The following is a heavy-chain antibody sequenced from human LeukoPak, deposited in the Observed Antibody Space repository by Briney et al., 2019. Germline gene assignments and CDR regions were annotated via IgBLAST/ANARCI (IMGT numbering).Heavy chain of an antibody. CDR2: IYYSGST. Sequence: PSETLSLTCTVSGGSISSGGYYWSWIRQHPGKGLEWIGYIYYSGSTYYNPSLKSRVTISVDTSKNQFSLKLSSVTAADTAVYYRASIDYYGSGTFDYWGQGTLVTVSS. J-gene: IGHJ4*02. CDR1: GGSISSGGYY. D-gene: IGHD3-10*01. CDR3: ASIDYYGSGTFDY. V-gene: IGHV4-31*03.